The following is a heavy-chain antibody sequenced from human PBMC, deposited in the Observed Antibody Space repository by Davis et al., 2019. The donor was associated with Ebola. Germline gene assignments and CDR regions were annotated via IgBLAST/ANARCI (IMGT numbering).Heavy chain of an antibody. J-gene: IGHJ6*03. CDR3: ARADGIAARPDHNYYYYYMDV. Sequence: PSETLSLTCTVSGGSISSYYWSWIRQPPGKGLEWIGYIYYSGSTNYNPSLKSRVTISVDTSKNQFSLKLSSVTAADTAVYYCARADGIAARPDHNYYYYYMDVWGKGTTVTASS. D-gene: IGHD6-6*01. CDR2: IYYSGST. V-gene: IGHV4-59*08. CDR1: GGSISSYY.